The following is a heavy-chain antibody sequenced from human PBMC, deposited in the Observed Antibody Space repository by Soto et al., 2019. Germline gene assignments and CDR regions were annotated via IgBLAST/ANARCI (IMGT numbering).Heavy chain of an antibody. V-gene: IGHV2-5*02. CDR1: GFSLSTSGVG. CDR2: IYWDDDK. D-gene: IGHD3-10*01. CDR3: VHIRYGSGLFDY. J-gene: IGHJ4*02. Sequence: QITLKESGPTLVKPTQTLTLTCNFSGFSLSTSGVGVGWIRQPPGKALEWLALIYWDDDKRYSPYLKSRRTITKDTSKNQVVLTMTNMDPVDTATYYCVHIRYGSGLFDYWGQGTLVTVSS.